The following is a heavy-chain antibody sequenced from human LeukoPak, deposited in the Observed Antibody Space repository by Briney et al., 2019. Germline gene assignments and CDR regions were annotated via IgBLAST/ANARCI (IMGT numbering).Heavy chain of an antibody. CDR3: ASSNGPVGATDQDSYYYYYMDV. CDR2: IIPILGIA. CDR1: GGTFSSYA. J-gene: IGHJ6*03. Sequence: GSSVNVSCKASGGTFSSYAISWVRQAPGQGLEWMGRIIPILGIANYAQKFQGRVTITADKSTSTAYMELSSLRSEDTAVYYCASSNGPVGATDQDSYYYYYMDVWGKGTTVTVSS. V-gene: IGHV1-69*04. D-gene: IGHD1-26*01.